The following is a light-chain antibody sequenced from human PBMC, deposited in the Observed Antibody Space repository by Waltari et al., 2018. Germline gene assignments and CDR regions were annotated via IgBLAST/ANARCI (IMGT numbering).Light chain of an antibody. J-gene: IGLJ2*01. Sequence: SYELTQPPSLSVSPGQTASIPCSGDTLEDKYACWYQQKPGQSPVLVIYQDNKRPSGIPERFSGFISGNTATLTISETQAMDEADYYCQAWDSSTVVFGGGTKLTVL. CDR2: QDN. CDR3: QAWDSSTVV. CDR1: TLEDKY. V-gene: IGLV3-1*01.